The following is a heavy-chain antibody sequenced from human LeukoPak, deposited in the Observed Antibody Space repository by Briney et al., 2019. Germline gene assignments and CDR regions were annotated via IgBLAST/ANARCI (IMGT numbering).Heavy chain of an antibody. D-gene: IGHD2/OR15-2a*01. CDR3: ARQYCITTDCSMIQTYFDY. V-gene: IGHV1-18*01. CDR1: GYTFMNYG. J-gene: IGHJ4*02. Sequence: ASVKVSCKTSGYTFMNYGINWVRQAPGQGPEWMGWISTHNGKTKYAQNFQGRITMTTETSASTAYLELRSLRADDTAVYFCARQYCITTDCSMIQTYFDYWGQGTLVTVSS. CDR2: ISTHNGKT.